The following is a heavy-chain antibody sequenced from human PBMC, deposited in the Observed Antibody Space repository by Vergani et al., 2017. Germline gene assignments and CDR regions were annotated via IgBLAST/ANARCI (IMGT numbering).Heavy chain of an antibody. Sequence: EVQLLESGGDLVQPGGSLRLSCAASGFTFNHYAMNWVRQAPGKGLEWVSGISGSGCSTYYAGSVKGRFTISRDSSKNTLYLQMNSLSAGDTAVYYCAKANPRNSXYDYLYYYHAMDVWGQGTTVTVSS. CDR2: ISGSGCST. CDR3: AKANPRNSXYDYLYYYHAMDV. CDR1: GFTFNHYA. J-gene: IGHJ6*02. D-gene: IGHD5-12*01. V-gene: IGHV3-23*01.